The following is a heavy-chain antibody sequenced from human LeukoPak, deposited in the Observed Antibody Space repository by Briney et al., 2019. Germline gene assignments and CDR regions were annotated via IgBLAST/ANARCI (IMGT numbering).Heavy chain of an antibody. J-gene: IGHJ1*01. V-gene: IGHV3-33*06. D-gene: IGHD4-11*01. CDR3: AKDAQRGFDYSNSLQN. CDR2: IWSDGSDK. CDR1: GFTFSHYG. Sequence: PGGSLRLSCAASGFTFSHYGMHWVRQTPGAGLEWAAVIWSDGSDKYYAKSVKGRFTISRDNSKNSLFLQMNSLRAEDTAVYYCAKDAQRGFDYSNSLQNWGQGILVTVSS.